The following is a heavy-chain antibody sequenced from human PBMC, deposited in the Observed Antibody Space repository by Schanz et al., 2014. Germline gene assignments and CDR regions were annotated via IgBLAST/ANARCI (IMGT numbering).Heavy chain of an antibody. Sequence: EVHLLESGGGLVEPGGSLRLSCATSGFSLDIFAVSWVRQAPGKGLEWVSSFNDGGVNKYYADSVKGRFTISSDNSKSTLYLQRSSLRAEDTAVYYCARVPEPGWFDPWGQGTLVTVS. D-gene: IGHD1-26*01. CDR1: GFSLDIFA. CDR2: FNDGGVNK. J-gene: IGHJ5*02. V-gene: IGHV3-23*01. CDR3: ARVPEPGWFDP.